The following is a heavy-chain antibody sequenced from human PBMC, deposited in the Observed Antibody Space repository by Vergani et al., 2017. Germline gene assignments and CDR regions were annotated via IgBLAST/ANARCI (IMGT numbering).Heavy chain of an antibody. J-gene: IGHJ4*02. CDR1: GFTFSSYS. Sequence: EVQLVESGGGLVKPGGSLRLSCAASGFTFSSYSMNWVRQAPGKGLEWVSSISSSSSYIYYADSVKGRFTISRENAKNSLYLQMNSLRAEDTAVYYCARDSVARPGPYYFDYWGQGTLVTVSS. V-gene: IGHV3-21*01. CDR3: ARDSVARPGPYYFDY. D-gene: IGHD4-23*01. CDR2: ISSSSSYI.